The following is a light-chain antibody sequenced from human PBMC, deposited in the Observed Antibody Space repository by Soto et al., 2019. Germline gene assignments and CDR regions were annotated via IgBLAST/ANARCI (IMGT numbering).Light chain of an antibody. V-gene: IGLV2-14*01. CDR3: SSYTSSSTLV. CDR2: DVS. Sequence: QSVLTQPASVSGSPGQSITISCTGTSSDVGAYNSVAWYQHNPGKAPKLMIYDVSNRPSGVSSRFSGSKSANTASLSISGLQADDEADYYCSSYTSSSTLVFRTGTKVTVL. CDR1: SSDVGAYNS. J-gene: IGLJ1*01.